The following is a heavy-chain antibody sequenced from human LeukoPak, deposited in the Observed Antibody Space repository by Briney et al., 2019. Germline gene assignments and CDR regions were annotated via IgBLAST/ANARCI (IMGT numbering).Heavy chain of an antibody. Sequence: ASVKVSCKASGYTFSSYYMHWVRQAPGQGLEWMGIINPSGGSTSYAQKFQGRVTMTRDMSTSTEYMELSSLRSEDTAVYYCAREESIGRYQFLHEYWGQGTLVTVSS. CDR1: GYTFSSYY. D-gene: IGHD1-26*01. V-gene: IGHV1-46*01. CDR3: AREESIGRYQFLHEY. CDR2: INPSGGST. J-gene: IGHJ4*02.